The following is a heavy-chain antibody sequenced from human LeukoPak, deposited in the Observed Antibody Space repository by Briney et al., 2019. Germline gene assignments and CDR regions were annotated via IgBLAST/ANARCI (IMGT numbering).Heavy chain of an antibody. D-gene: IGHD6-13*01. V-gene: IGHV3-21*06. CDR2: ISSGSTYT. Sequence: PGGSLRLSCAASGFTFSTYNMNWVRQAPGKGLEWVSSISSGSTYTYYADSVKGRFTISSDNDKNSLYLEMNSLRAEDTAVYYCAGDAFYSYDSSNWYPGALNIWGQGTMVTVSS. CDR1: GFTFSTYN. J-gene: IGHJ3*02. CDR3: AGDAFYSYDSSNWYPGALNI.